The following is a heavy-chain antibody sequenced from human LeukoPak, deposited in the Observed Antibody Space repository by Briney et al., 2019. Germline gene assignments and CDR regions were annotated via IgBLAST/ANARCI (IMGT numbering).Heavy chain of an antibody. Sequence: ASVKVSCKASGYSFSAHYMHWIRQAPGQGLEWMGQSNPDNVGTNYAQKLQGRVTMTTDTSTSTAYMELRSLRSDDTAVYYCARDRPPAFYSSSRYFDYWGQGTLVTVSS. CDR1: GYSFSAHY. V-gene: IGHV1-2*06. D-gene: IGHD6-13*01. CDR2: SNPDNVGT. CDR3: ARDRPPAFYSSSRYFDY. J-gene: IGHJ4*02.